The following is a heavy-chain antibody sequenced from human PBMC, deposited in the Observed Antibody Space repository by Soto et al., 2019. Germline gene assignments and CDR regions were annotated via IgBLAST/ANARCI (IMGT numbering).Heavy chain of an antibody. J-gene: IGHJ4*02. CDR2: IDPSDSYT. D-gene: IGHD6-13*01. CDR3: ASSLAEAASFAY. CDR1: GYNFTSYW. Sequence: PGESLKISCKGSGYNFTSYWITWVRQMPGKGLEWLGRIDPSDSYTNYSPSFQGHVTISTDRSITTAYLQWSSLKASDTAMYYCASSLAEAASFAYWGQGTLATV. V-gene: IGHV5-10-1*01.